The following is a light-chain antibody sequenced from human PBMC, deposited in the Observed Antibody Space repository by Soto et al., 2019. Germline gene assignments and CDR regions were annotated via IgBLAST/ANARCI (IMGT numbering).Light chain of an antibody. CDR3: CSYAGGGTWV. CDR2: EVT. J-gene: IGLJ7*01. CDR1: SSDVGSYNL. V-gene: IGLV2-23*02. Sequence: QSVLTQPASVSGSPGQSITISCTGTSSDVGSYNLVTWYQQHPGKAPKLMIHEVTKRPSGVSNRFSASKSGSTASLTISGLQVEDEADYYCCSYAGGGTWVFGGGTQLTVL.